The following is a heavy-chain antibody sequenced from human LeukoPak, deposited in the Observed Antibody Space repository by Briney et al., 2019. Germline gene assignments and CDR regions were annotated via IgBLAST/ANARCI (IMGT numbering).Heavy chain of an antibody. CDR1: GFTFNNYA. V-gene: IGHV3-23*01. CDR3: AKGYSGGWYYFDF. CDR2: ISGSGVST. J-gene: IGHJ4*02. D-gene: IGHD6-19*01. Sequence: QPGGSLRLSCAASGFTFNNYAMSWVRQALGKGLEWVSGISGSGVSTYYADSVKGRFTISRDNSKNTLYLQMNSLRAEDTAVYYCAKGYSGGWYYFDFWGQGTLVTVSS.